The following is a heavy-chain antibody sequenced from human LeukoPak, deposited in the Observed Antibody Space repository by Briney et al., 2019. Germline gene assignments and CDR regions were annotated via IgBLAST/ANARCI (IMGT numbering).Heavy chain of an antibody. CDR3: ARGASGIGGIRFDP. J-gene: IGHJ5*02. CDR2: ISSSGFTI. CDR1: GFTFSSYE. V-gene: IGHV3-48*03. Sequence: GGSLRLSCAASGFTFSSYEMNWVRQAPGKGLEWVSYISSSGFTIYYADSVKGRFTISRDNAKNSPYLQMNSLRAEDTAVYYCARGASGIGGIRFDPWGQGTLVTVSS. D-gene: IGHD3-10*01.